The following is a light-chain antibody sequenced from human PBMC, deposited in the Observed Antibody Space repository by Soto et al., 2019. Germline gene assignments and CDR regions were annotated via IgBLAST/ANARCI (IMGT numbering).Light chain of an antibody. CDR2: AAS. J-gene: IGKJ1*01. CDR1: QSITNY. Sequence: DIQMTQSPSALSASVGDRVTITCRASQSITNYLNWYQHKPGQAPKLLIYAASSLQSGVPSRFSGSGSGTDFTLTISSLQPEDFATYYCQQSYSTPWTFGQGTKVDIK. CDR3: QQSYSTPWT. V-gene: IGKV1-39*01.